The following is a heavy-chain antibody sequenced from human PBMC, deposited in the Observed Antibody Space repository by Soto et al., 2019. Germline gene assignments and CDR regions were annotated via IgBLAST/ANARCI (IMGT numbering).Heavy chain of an antibody. V-gene: IGHV6-1*01. CDR2: TNYRSKWYN. J-gene: IGHJ5*02. Sequence: PSQTLSLTCAISGDTVSRNSAAWNWIRQSPSRGLEWLGRTNYRSKWYNDYAMSVKSRITINADTSKNEISLQLNTVTPEDKAVYYCVRKTIKILGNWLDPWGPANLVPVS. CDR3: VRKTIKILGNWLDP. CDR1: GDTVSRNSAA. D-gene: IGHD3-3*01.